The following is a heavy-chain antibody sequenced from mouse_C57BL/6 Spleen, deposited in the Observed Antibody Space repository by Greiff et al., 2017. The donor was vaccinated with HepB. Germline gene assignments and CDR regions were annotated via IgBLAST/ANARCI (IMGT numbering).Heavy chain of an antibody. V-gene: IGHV5-9-1*02. J-gene: IGHJ3*01. CDR1: GFTFSSYA. CDR2: ISSGGDYI. Sequence: DVMLVESGEGLVKPGGSLKLSCAASGFTFSSYAMSWVRQTPEKRLEWVAYISSGGDYIYYADTGKGRFTISRDNARNTLYLQMSSLKSEDTAMYYCTGDYDGRVFAYWGQGTLVTVSA. CDR3: TGDYDGRVFAY. D-gene: IGHD2-4*01.